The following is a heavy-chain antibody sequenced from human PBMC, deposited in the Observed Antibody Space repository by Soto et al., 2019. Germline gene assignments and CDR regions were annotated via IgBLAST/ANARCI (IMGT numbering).Heavy chain of an antibody. J-gene: IGHJ5*02. V-gene: IGHV3-30*03. CDR2: ISYDGSNK. D-gene: IGHD3-10*01. CDR3: AVTTGSGGFDP. Sequence: QVQLVESGGGVVQPGRSLRLSCAASGFTFSSHGMHWVRQAPGKGLEWGAVISYDGSNKYYADSVKGRFTTSRDNSKNTLYLQMNSLRTEDTAVYYCAVTTGSGGFDPWGQGTLVTVSS. CDR1: GFTFSSHG.